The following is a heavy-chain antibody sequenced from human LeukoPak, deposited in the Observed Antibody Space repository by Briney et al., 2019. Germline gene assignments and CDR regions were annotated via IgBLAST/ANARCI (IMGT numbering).Heavy chain of an antibody. CDR3: ARGKDAANRGSSPDY. CDR2: IYYSGNT. V-gene: IGHV4-39*01. Sequence: PSETLSLTCTVSGVSISSSNSYWGWIRQPPGKGLEWIGSIYYSGNTYYNASLKSQVSISIDTSKNQFSLRLTSVTAADTAVYYCARGKDAANRGSSPDYWGQGALVTVSS. CDR1: GVSISSSNSY. D-gene: IGHD6-13*01. J-gene: IGHJ4*02.